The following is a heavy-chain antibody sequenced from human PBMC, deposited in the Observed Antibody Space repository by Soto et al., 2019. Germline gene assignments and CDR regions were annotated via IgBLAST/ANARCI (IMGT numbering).Heavy chain of an antibody. CDR3: AREWPAQDIVVLPGLVDL. V-gene: IGHV4-31*03. D-gene: IGHD2-2*01. CDR2: IYYSGST. Sequence: QVQLQESGPGLVKPSQTLSLTCTVSGGSISSGGYYWSWIRQHPRKGLGWIGYIYYSGSTYYNPSLKSRVTISVDTSKTQFTLKLSSETAADTAVYYCAREWPAQDIVVLPGLVDLWGRGTLVTVSS. CDR1: GGSISSGGYY. J-gene: IGHJ2*01.